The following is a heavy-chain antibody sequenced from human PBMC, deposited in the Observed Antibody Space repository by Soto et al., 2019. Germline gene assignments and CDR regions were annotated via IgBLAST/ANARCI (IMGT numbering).Heavy chain of an antibody. Sequence: PSETLSLTCAVYGGSFSGYYWSWIRQPPGKGLEWIGEINHSGSTNYNPSLKSRVTISVDTSKNQFSLKLSSVTAADTAVYYCARAMEDIVVVVAATPLAFDYWGQGTLVTVSS. J-gene: IGHJ4*02. CDR3: ARAMEDIVVVVAATPLAFDY. V-gene: IGHV4-34*01. CDR2: INHSGST. CDR1: GGSFSGYY. D-gene: IGHD2-15*01.